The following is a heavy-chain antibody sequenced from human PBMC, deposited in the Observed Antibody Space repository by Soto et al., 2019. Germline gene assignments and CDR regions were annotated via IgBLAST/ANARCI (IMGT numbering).Heavy chain of an antibody. V-gene: IGHV3-15*01. CDR1: GFTFSNAW. D-gene: IGHD6-13*01. Sequence: GGSLRLSCAASGFTFSNAWMRWVRQAPGKGLEWVGRIKSKTDGGTPDYAAPVKGRFTISRDDSKNTLYLQMNSLKTEVTAVYYCTTDGIAAAGLDYWGQGTLVTVSS. CDR2: IKSKTDGGTP. J-gene: IGHJ4*02. CDR3: TTDGIAAAGLDY.